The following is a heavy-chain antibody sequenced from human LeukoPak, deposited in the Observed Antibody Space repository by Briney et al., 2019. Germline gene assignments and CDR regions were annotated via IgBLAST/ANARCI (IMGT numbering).Heavy chain of an antibody. V-gene: IGHV4-4*07. CDR3: ARAGYYDSSGYYSFDY. CDR2: IYTSGST. Sequence: SETLSPTCTVSGGSISSYYWSWIRQPAGKGLEWIGRIYTSGSTNYNPSLKSRVTMSVDTSKNQFSLKLSSVTAADTAVYYCARAGYYDSSGYYSFDYWGQGTLVTASS. J-gene: IGHJ4*02. CDR1: GGSISSYY. D-gene: IGHD3-22*01.